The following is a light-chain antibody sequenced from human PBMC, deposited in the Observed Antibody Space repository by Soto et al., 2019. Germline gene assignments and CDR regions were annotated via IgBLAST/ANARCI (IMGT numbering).Light chain of an antibody. J-gene: IGLJ1*01. CDR2: TND. Sequence: QLVLTQPPSASGTPGQTITISCSGSTSNIGTNTVDWFQHLPGSAPKLLIYTNDQRPSGVPDRFSGSRSGTSASLAISGLQSEDEADYYCATWDDSVFVFGTGTKLTVL. CDR3: ATWDDSVFV. V-gene: IGLV1-44*01. CDR1: TSNIGTNT.